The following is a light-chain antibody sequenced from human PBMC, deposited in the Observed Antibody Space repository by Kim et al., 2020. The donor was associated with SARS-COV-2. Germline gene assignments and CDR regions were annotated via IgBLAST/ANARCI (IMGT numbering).Light chain of an antibody. CDR2: QDS. V-gene: IGLV3-1*01. CDR1: KLGDKY. J-gene: IGLJ2*01. Sequence: SYELTQPPSVSVSPGQTASITCSGDKLGDKYACWYQQKPGQSPVLVIYQDSKRPAGIPERFSGSNFGNTATLTIGGTQAMDEADYYCQAWDSSTKVVFGGGTQLTDL. CDR3: QAWDSSTKVV.